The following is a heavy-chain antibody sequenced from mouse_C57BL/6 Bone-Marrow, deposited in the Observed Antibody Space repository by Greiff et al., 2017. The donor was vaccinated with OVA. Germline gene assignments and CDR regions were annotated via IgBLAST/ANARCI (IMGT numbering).Heavy chain of an antibody. CDR1: GYTFTSYW. CDR3: ARWGYGSSYDFDV. J-gene: IGHJ1*03. Sequence: VQLQQPGAELVKPGASVKLSCKASGYTFTSYWMHWVKQRPGQGLEWIGMIHPNSGSTNYNEKFKSKATLTVDKSSSTAYMQLSSLTSEDSAVYYCARWGYGSSYDFDVWGTGTTVTVSS. V-gene: IGHV1-64*01. CDR2: IHPNSGST. D-gene: IGHD1-1*01.